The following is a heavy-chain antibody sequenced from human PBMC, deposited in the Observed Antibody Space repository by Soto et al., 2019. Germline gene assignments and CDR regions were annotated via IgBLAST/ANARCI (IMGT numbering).Heavy chain of an antibody. V-gene: IGHV3-23*01. CDR3: VKEWTPRRAFDH. D-gene: IGHD5-12*01. J-gene: IGHJ4*02. CDR2: ISGSGDST. Sequence: VGSLRLSCAASRFMFSRYAMSWVRQAPGKGLEWVSGISGSGDSTFYADSVKGRFTISRDNSKNTVFLQMNNLRVEDTAKYYCVKEWTPRRAFDHWGQGTLVTVPS. CDR1: RFMFSRYA.